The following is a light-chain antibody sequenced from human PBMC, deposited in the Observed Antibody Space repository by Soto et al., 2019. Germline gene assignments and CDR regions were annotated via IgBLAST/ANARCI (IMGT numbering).Light chain of an antibody. CDR1: QSLSRW. CDR2: DAS. CDR3: QQYKDYSPT. J-gene: IGKJ2*01. Sequence: DIQMTQSPFTLSASVGDRVTITCRASQSLSRWLAWYQQKPGKAPQLLIYDASSLESGVPSRFSGSGSGTEFTLTISSLQPDDFASYYCQQYKDYSPTFGQGTKLQI. V-gene: IGKV1-5*01.